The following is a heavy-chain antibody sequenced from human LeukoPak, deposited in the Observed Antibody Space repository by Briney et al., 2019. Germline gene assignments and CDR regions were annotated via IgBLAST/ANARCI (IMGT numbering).Heavy chain of an antibody. CDR3: ARGDYDILTGRGAYFDY. CDR1: GGTFSSYA. D-gene: IGHD3-9*01. CDR2: IIPILGIA. Sequence: SVKVSCKASGGTFSSYAISWVRQAPGQGLEWMGRIIPILGIANYAQKFQGRVTITADKSTSTAYMELSSLRSEDTAVYYCARGDYDILTGRGAYFDYWGQGTLVTVSS. J-gene: IGHJ4*02. V-gene: IGHV1-69*04.